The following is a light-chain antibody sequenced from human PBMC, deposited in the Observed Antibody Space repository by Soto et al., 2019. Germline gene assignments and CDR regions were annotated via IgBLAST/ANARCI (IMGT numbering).Light chain of an antibody. Sequence: IVLTQSPATLSLSPGERATLSCRASQSVSRYLAWYQQKPGQAPRLLIYDASNRATGIPARFSVSWSGTDFTLTISSLEPEDFAVYYCQQRSDWPSTFGGGTKVQIK. CDR3: QQRSDWPST. J-gene: IGKJ4*01. CDR2: DAS. CDR1: QSVSRY. V-gene: IGKV3-11*01.